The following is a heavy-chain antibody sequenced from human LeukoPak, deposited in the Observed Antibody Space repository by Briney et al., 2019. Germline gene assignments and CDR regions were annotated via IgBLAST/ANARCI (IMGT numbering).Heavy chain of an antibody. CDR3: ARGPAHIANKDL. Sequence: SETLSLTCTVSGDPISSYYWSWIRQPPGKGLEWIAYIHNSGTTYYNPSLKSRVTISLDTSMNQVSLKLTSVTAADTAVYYCARGPAHIANKDLWGRGTLVTVSS. CDR2: IHNSGTT. V-gene: IGHV4-59*01. D-gene: IGHD5-12*01. CDR1: GDPISSYY. J-gene: IGHJ2*01.